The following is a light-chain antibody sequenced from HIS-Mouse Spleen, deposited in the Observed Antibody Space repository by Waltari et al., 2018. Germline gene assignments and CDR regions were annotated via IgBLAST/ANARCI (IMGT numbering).Light chain of an antibody. V-gene: IGLV8-61*01. J-gene: IGLJ3*02. CDR3: VLYMGSGIWV. CDR1: SGSVSTSYY. Sequence: QTVVTQEPSFSVSPGGTVTLTCGFSSGSVSTSYYPSWYQQTPGQPPRPLIYSTNTRSSGVPDRFSGSILGNKAALTITGAQADDESDYYCVLYMGSGIWVFGGGTKLTVL. CDR2: STN.